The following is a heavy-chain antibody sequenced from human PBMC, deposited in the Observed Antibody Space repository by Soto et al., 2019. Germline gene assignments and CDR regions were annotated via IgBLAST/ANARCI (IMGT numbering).Heavy chain of an antibody. CDR3: ARGWRWLAGYYYGSGSYYTFNWFDP. CDR2: IYYSGST. D-gene: IGHD3-10*01. J-gene: IGHJ5*02. Sequence: SETLSLTCTVSGGSISSGDYYWSWIRQPPGKGLEWIGYIYYSGSTYYNPSLKSRVTISVDTSKNQFSLKLSSVTAADTAVYYCARGWRWLAGYYYGSGSYYTFNWFDPWGQGTLVTVSS. CDR1: GGSISSGDYY. V-gene: IGHV4-30-4*01.